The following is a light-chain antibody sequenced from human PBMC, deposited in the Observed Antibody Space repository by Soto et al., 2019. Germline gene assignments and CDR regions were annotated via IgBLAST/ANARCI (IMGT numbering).Light chain of an antibody. Sequence: DIQMTQSPSTLSASVGDRVTITCRASRSISTWLAWYQQKPGKAPKVLIYKASSLESGVPSRFSGSGSGTEFTLTISSLQPDDFPTYYCQQYNRYSWTFGQGTKVEIK. J-gene: IGKJ1*01. CDR2: KAS. V-gene: IGKV1-5*03. CDR3: QQYNRYSWT. CDR1: RSISTW.